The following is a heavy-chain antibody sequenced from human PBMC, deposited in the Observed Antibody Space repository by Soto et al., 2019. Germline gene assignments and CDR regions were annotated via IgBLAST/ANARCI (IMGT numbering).Heavy chain of an antibody. J-gene: IGHJ3*01. V-gene: IGHV5-51*01. D-gene: IGHD6-13*01. Sequence: GESRKIACKGAGYSLTRYLIGWVRQMAGKGLEWMGFIYPGDSDARYSPSFQGQVTISADKSISTAYLQWSSLKASDTAMYYCARCPSSSWYDAFDLWGQGTMVTVSS. CDR1: GYSLTRYL. CDR2: IYPGDSDA. CDR3: ARCPSSSWYDAFDL.